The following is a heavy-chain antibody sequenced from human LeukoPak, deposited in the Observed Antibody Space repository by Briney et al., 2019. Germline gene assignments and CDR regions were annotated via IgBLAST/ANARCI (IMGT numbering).Heavy chain of an antibody. Sequence: SETLSLTCNVSVGFISMDYWSWIRQPPGKGLEWIGYIYYSGSTYYNPSLKSRVTISVDTSKNQFSLKLSSVTPADTAVYYCARVGGVQLWDYYFDYWGQGTLVTVSS. J-gene: IGHJ4*02. D-gene: IGHD5-18*01. CDR3: ARVGGVQLWDYYFDY. CDR1: VGFISMDY. CDR2: IYYSGST. V-gene: IGHV4-59*08.